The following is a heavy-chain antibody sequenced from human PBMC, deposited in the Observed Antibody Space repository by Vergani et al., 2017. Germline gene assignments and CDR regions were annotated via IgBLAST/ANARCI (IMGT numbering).Heavy chain of an antibody. CDR1: GFTFSSYS. D-gene: IGHD5/OR15-5a*01. CDR2: ISSSSSTI. CDR3: EVSTLGLFDY. V-gene: IGHV3-48*01. J-gene: IGHJ4*02. Sequence: EVQLVESGGGLVQPGGSLRLSCAASGFTFSSYSMNWVRQAPGKGLEWVSYISSSSSTIYYADSVKGRFTISRDNAKNSLYLQMNSLRAEDTAVYDCEVSTLGLFDYWGQGTLVTVSS.